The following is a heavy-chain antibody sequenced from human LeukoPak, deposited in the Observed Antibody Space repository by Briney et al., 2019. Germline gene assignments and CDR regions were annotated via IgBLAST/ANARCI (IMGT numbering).Heavy chain of an antibody. Sequence: PSETLSLTCTVSGGSISSYYWSWIRQPPGKGLEWIGYIYYSGSTNHNPSLKSRVTISVDTSKNQFSLKLSSVTAADTAVYYCARAPGGDYQYFDLWGRGTLVTVSS. V-gene: IGHV4-59*01. D-gene: IGHD4-17*01. CDR3: ARAPGGDYQYFDL. CDR2: IYYSGST. CDR1: GGSISSYY. J-gene: IGHJ2*01.